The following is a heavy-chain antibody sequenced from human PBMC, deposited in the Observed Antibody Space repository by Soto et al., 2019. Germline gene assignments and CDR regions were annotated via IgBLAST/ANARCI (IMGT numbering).Heavy chain of an antibody. CDR1: GYRFSSYW. V-gene: IGHV5-51*01. J-gene: IGHJ6*02. Sequence: GESLKISCKGSGYRFSSYWIAWVRQMPGKGLEWMGIIYPGDSDTRYSPSFQGQVTMSVDKSNNTAYLHWSSLKASDTAMYYCARQGSNGAYYYYGMDVWCQGXTLTV. CDR2: IYPGDSDT. CDR3: ARQGSNGAYYYYGMDV. D-gene: IGHD2-8*01.